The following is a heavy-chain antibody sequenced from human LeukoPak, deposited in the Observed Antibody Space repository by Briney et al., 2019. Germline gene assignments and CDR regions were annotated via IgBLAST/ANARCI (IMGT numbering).Heavy chain of an antibody. CDR1: GFTFSSYG. D-gene: IGHD6-13*01. V-gene: IGHV3-30*02. J-gene: IGHJ4*02. CDR3: PVPIAAAGTFDY. CDR2: IRYDGSNK. Sequence: GGSLRLSCAASGFTFSSYGMHWVRQAPGKGLEWVAFIRYDGSNKYYADSVKGRFTISRDNSKNTLYLQMNSLRAEDTAVYYCPVPIAAAGTFDYWGQGTLVTVSS.